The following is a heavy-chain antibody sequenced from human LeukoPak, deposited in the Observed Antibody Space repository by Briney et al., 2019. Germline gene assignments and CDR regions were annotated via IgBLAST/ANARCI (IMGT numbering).Heavy chain of an antibody. V-gene: IGHV5-51*01. CDR1: GYGFTSYW. Sequence: KLSCKASGYGFTSYWIGLVRQMQGKGLEWMGIIYPGDSDTRYSPSFQGQVTISADKSISTAYLQWSSLKASDTAMYYCARTSGYSSSYWFDPWGQGTLVTVSS. D-gene: IGHD6-13*01. CDR2: IYPGDSDT. CDR3: ARTSGYSSSYWFDP. J-gene: IGHJ5*02.